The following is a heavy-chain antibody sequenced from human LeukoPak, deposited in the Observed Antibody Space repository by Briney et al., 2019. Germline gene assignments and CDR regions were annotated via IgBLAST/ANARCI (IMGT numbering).Heavy chain of an antibody. CDR3: ARDSSGYRRGSFDY. J-gene: IGHJ4*02. D-gene: IGHD3-22*01. V-gene: IGHV4-59*01. Sequence: SETLSLTCTVSGGSFSSYYWSWIRQPPGKGLEWIGYIYYSGSTNYNPSLKSRVAISVDTSNNQFSLKLSSVTAADTAVYYCARDSSGYRRGSFDYWGQGTLVPVSS. CDR2: IYYSGST. CDR1: GGSFSSYY.